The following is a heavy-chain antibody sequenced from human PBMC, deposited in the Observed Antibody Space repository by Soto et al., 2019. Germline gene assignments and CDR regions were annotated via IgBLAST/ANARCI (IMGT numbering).Heavy chain of an antibody. V-gene: IGHV1-3*01. Sequence: ASVKGSCKAAGYTFTSYAMHWVLQAPGQRREWMGWIDAGDGNTKYSQKFQGIVTTTRDTSASTDYMVMSSMRSDDTALYYCARGDFWCGYYNYWGQGTLVTVSS. J-gene: IGHJ4*02. CDR2: IDAGDGNT. D-gene: IGHD3-3*01. CDR1: GYTFTSYA. CDR3: ARGDFWCGYYNY.